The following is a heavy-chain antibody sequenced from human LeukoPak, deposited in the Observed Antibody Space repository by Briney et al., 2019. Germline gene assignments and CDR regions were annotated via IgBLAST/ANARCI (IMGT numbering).Heavy chain of an antibody. Sequence: GRSLRLSCTASGFIFGDDAMGWVRQAPGKGLEWVGIIRSNIYGGTTEYAASVKGRFTIPRDDSKSVAYLQMNSLKTEDTAVYYCTKLGGFWLGYLDEPFDYWGQGTLVTVSS. CDR2: IRSNIYGGTT. CDR3: TKLGGFWLGYLDEPFDY. V-gene: IGHV3-49*04. D-gene: IGHD3-3*01. J-gene: IGHJ4*02. CDR1: GFIFGDDA.